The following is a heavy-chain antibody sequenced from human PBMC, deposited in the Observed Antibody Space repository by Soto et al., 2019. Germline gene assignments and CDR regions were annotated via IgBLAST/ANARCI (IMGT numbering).Heavy chain of an antibody. V-gene: IGHV4-34*02. D-gene: IGHD5-12*01. Sequence: QVQLRQWGAGLLKPSETLSLRCAVYGGSLSDYSWSWIRQSPEKGLEWIGEINHGRSTKYNPSLKSRVTTSTDTSKNQVSLILTSATAADTAVYRCARGGGNSGYFFDYWGRGTLVTVSS. CDR2: INHGRST. J-gene: IGHJ4*02. CDR3: ARGGGNSGYFFDY. CDR1: GGSLSDYS.